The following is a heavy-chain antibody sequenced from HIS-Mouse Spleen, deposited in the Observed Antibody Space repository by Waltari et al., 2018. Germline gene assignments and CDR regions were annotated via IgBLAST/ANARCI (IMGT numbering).Heavy chain of an antibody. CDR3: ARGPYSSSWHVDY. J-gene: IGHJ4*02. CDR1: GGSFSGYY. CDR2: INHSGST. Sequence: QVQLQQWGAGLLKHSETLSLTCAVYGGSFSGYYWSWIRQPPGKGLEWIGEINHSGSTNYNPSLKSRVTISVDTSKNQFSLKLSSVTAADTAVYYCARGPYSSSWHVDYWGQGTLVTVSS. V-gene: IGHV4-34*01. D-gene: IGHD6-13*01.